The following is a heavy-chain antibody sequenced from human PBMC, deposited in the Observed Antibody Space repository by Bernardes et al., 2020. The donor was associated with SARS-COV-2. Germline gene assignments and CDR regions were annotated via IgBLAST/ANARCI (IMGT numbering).Heavy chain of an antibody. Sequence: GGSLRLSCAASGFTVGSYAMSWVRQAPGKGLEWVANINQDGSDKFYHDSVKGRFTISRDNAKNAVFLQMNSLRDEDTALYYCARDSHDFGDHPPLNWGQGTLVTVSS. CDR1: GFTVGSYA. CDR3: ARDSHDFGDHPPLN. V-gene: IGHV3-7*01. CDR2: INQDGSDK. D-gene: IGHD4-17*01. J-gene: IGHJ4*02.